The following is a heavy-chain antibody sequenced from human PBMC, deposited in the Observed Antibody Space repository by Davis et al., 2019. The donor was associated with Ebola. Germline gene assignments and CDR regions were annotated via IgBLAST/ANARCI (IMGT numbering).Heavy chain of an antibody. V-gene: IGHV1-24*01. Sequence: ASVKVSCKVSGYTLTELSMHWVRQAPGKGLEWMGGFDPEDGELIYAQRFQGRVTMTEDTSTDTAYMELSSLKSEDTAVYYCVTEQTRLLWPAFDVWGQGTMVTVSS. CDR1: GYTLTELS. CDR3: VTEQTRLLWPAFDV. CDR2: FDPEDGEL. D-gene: IGHD3-10*01. J-gene: IGHJ3*01.